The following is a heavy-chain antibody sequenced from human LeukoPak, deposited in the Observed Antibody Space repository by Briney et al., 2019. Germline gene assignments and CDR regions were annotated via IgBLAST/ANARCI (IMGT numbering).Heavy chain of an antibody. CDR1: GFTFRSFG. J-gene: IGHJ4*02. D-gene: IGHD3-22*01. Sequence: GGSLRLSCVASGFTFRSFGMHWVRQAPGKGLEWVALISSVGTSDYYADSLKGRFTISRDNSKNTLYLQMNSLRPEDTAMYYCAKLSYDSSAYHEDYWGQGTLVTVSS. CDR3: AKLSYDSSAYHEDY. V-gene: IGHV3-30*18. CDR2: ISSVGTSD.